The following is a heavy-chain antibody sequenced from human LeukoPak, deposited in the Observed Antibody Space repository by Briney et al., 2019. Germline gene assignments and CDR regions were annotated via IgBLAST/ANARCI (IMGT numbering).Heavy chain of an antibody. CDR1: GFTFSSYS. D-gene: IGHD3-22*01. J-gene: IGHJ4*02. CDR3: ANYPYFDTSGYYGD. V-gene: IGHV3-48*01. Sequence: GGSLRLSYAASGFTFSSYSMNWVRQAPGKGLEWVSYISSSSSTIYYADSVKGRFTISRDNSKNTLYLQMNSLRAEDTAVYYCANYPYFDTSGYYGDWGQGTLVTVSS. CDR2: ISSSSSTI.